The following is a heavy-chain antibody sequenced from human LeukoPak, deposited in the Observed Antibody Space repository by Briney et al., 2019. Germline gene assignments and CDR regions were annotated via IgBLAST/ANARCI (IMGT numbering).Heavy chain of an antibody. CDR2: ISYDGSNK. Sequence: PGRSLRLSCAASRFTFSSYAMHWVRQAPGKGLEWVAVISYDGSNKYYADSVKGRFTISRDNSKNTLYLQMNSLRAEDTAVYYCARAYWYYDFWSGYYSNYMDVWGKGTTVTVSS. CDR1: RFTFSSYA. J-gene: IGHJ6*03. D-gene: IGHD3-3*01. V-gene: IGHV3-30*01. CDR3: ARAYWYYDFWSGYYSNYMDV.